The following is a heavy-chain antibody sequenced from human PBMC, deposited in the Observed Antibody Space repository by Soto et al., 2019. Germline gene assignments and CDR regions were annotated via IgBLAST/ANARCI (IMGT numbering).Heavy chain of an antibody. CDR1: AFSLTTSGVG. J-gene: IGHJ4*02. Sequence: SGPPRVNPTHTLTLTCPLSAFSLTTSGVGVGWIRQPPGKALEWLALIYWDDDKRYSPSLKTRLPITKDTSKNQVVLTMTNMDPVDTATYYCAHSPPYSSSTWAPDYWGQGTLVTVSS. CDR2: IYWDDDK. CDR3: AHSPPYSSSTWAPDY. V-gene: IGHV2-5*02. D-gene: IGHD6-13*01.